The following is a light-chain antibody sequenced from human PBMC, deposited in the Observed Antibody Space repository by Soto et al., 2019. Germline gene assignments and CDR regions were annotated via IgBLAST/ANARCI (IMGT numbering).Light chain of an antibody. V-gene: IGLV2-14*01. J-gene: IGLJ1*01. CDR2: DVS. CDR1: SSDVGGYNY. CDR3: SSYTSLRTNYV. Sequence: QSVLTQPASVSGSPGQSSTISCTGTSSDVGGYNYVSWYQQHPGKAPKLMIYDVSNRPSGVYNRFSGSKSGNTASLTISGLQAEEEADYYCSSYTSLRTNYVFGTGTKLTVL.